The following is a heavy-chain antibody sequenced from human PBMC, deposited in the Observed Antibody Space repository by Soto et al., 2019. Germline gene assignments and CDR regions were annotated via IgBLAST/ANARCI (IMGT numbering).Heavy chain of an antibody. Sequence: ASVKVSCKASGYTFTSYHMHWVRQAPGQGLEWMGIINPSGGSTSYAQKFQGRVTMTRDTSTSTVYMELSSLRSEDTAVYYCAREIAPAAGPNYYYYGMDVWGQGTTVTVSS. D-gene: IGHD6-13*01. J-gene: IGHJ6*02. V-gene: IGHV1-46*01. CDR1: GYTFTSYH. CDR3: AREIAPAAGPNYYYYGMDV. CDR2: INPSGGST.